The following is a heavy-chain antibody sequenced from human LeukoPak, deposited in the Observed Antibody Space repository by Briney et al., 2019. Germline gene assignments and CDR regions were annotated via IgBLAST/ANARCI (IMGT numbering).Heavy chain of an antibody. CDR2: INPSSGGT. J-gene: IGHJ2*01. V-gene: IGHV1-2*02. CDR3: ARGGVWFGESWDWYFDL. Sequence: ASVKVSCKASGHGFTDHYMHWVRLAPGQGLEWMGWINPSSGGTNSAQKFRGRFTMTRDTSINTAYIELSGLRSDDTAIYYCARGGVWFGESWDWYFDLWGRGTLITVSS. D-gene: IGHD3-10*01. CDR1: GHGFTDHY.